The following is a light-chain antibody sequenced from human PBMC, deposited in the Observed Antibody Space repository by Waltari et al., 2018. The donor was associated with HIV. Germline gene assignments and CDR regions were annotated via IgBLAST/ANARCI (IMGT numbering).Light chain of an antibody. Sequence: HLVVAQSPSASASLCASVQLTFTLSSGHITYGIACHPQQPGKGLRYLMTVNNYGSHTKGDGVLDSFVCSSSGAERYLTIASRPSEDEAVYYCQTWRHGIGAFGRGTQFTVL. CDR3: QTWRHGIGA. J-gene: IGLJ3*02. V-gene: IGLV4-69*01. CDR2: VNNYGSH. CDR1: SGHITYG.